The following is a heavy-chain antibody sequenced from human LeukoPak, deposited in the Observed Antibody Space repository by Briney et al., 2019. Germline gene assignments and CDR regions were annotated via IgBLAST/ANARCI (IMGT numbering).Heavy chain of an antibody. J-gene: IGHJ4*02. CDR1: GGSVSSGSYY. V-gene: IGHV4-61*01. CDR2: IYYSGGP. Sequence: SETQSLTCTVSGGSVSSGSYYWSWIRQPPGKGLEWIGYIYYSGGPTYHPPLKSRVTISVDTSKNQFSLKLSSVTAADTAVYYCARGDTAMVGFDYWGQGTLVTVSS. D-gene: IGHD5-18*01. CDR3: ARGDTAMVGFDY.